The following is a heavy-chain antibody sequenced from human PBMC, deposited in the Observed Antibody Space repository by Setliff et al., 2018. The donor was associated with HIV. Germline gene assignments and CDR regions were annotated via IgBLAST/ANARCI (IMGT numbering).Heavy chain of an antibody. CDR3: ALTGHRLLRGYMDV. J-gene: IGHJ6*03. Sequence: SETLSLTCYVTDDPISSYYWSWVRQPAGQGLEWIGRLYVSGDTNYNPSLKSRVTMSLDTSKKHFSLKPKSVTAADTAVYYCALTGHRLLRGYMDVWGKGTTVTVSS. CDR2: LYVSGDT. D-gene: IGHD2-15*01. V-gene: IGHV4-4*07. CDR1: DDPISSYY.